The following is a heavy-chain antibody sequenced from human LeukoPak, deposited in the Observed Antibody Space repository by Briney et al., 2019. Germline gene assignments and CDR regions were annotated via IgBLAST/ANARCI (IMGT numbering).Heavy chain of an antibody. CDR3: ARESITIFGVVNLNAFDI. V-gene: IGHV4-59*01. D-gene: IGHD3-3*01. J-gene: IGHJ3*02. Sequence: SETLSLTCTVSGGSISSDYWSWIRQPPGKGLEWIGYISYSGSTDYNPSLKSRVTILIDTSKTQFSLKLTSLTAADTAVYYCARESITIFGVVNLNAFDIWGQGTLVTVSS. CDR1: GGSISSDY. CDR2: ISYSGST.